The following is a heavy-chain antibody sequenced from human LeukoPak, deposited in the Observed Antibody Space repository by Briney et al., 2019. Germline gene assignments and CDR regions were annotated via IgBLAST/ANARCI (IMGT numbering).Heavy chain of an antibody. J-gene: IGHJ4*02. D-gene: IGHD3-10*01. Sequence: PGGSLRLSCAASGFTFSSYWMHWVRQAPGKGLVWVSRINTDGSSTSYADSVKGRFTISRDNAKNTLYLQMNSLRAEDTAVYYCAKIYYGSGSYYNPQIDYWGQGTLVTVSS. CDR3: AKIYYGSGSYYNPQIDY. CDR1: GFTFSSYW. CDR2: INTDGSST. V-gene: IGHV3-74*01.